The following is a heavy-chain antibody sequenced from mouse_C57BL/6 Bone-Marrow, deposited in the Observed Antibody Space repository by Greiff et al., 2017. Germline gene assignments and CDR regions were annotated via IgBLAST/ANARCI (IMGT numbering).Heavy chain of an antibody. D-gene: IGHD2-4*01. J-gene: IGHJ4*01. Sequence: EVQLKQSGPELVKPGASVKISCKASGYSFTDYNMNWVKQSNGKSLEWIGVINPNYGTTSYNQKFKGKATLTVDKSSSTASMQLNSLTSEDSAVYYCARGYDYDYAMDYWGQGTSVTVSS. CDR3: ARGYDYDYAMDY. V-gene: IGHV1-39*01. CDR2: INPNYGTT. CDR1: GYSFTDYN.